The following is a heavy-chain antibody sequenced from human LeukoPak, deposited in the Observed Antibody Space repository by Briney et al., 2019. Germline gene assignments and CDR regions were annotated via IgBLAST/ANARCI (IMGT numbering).Heavy chain of an antibody. CDR3: ARQGVYGDYRNYMDV. Sequence: GESLKISCKGSGYSFTTYWIGWVRQMPGKGLEWMWIISPGDSDTRYSPSFQGQVTISADKSITTAYLQWSSLKASDTAMYYCARQGVYGDYRNYMDVWGQGTTVTVSS. V-gene: IGHV5-51*01. CDR2: ISPGDSDT. J-gene: IGHJ6*02. D-gene: IGHD4-17*01. CDR1: GYSFTTYW.